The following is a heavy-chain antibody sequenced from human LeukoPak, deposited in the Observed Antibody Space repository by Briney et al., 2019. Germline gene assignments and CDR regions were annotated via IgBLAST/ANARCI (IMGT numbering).Heavy chain of an antibody. CDR2: INPSGGST. D-gene: IGHD3-16*02. J-gene: IGHJ4*02. Sequence: ASVKVSCKASGYTFTSYYMHWVRQAPGQGLEWMGIINPSGGSTSYAQKFQGRVTMTRDTSTSTVYVELSSLRSEDTAVYYCARAPSSELSDDYWGQGTLVTVSS. CDR3: ARAPSSELSDDY. CDR1: GYTFTSYY. V-gene: IGHV1-46*01.